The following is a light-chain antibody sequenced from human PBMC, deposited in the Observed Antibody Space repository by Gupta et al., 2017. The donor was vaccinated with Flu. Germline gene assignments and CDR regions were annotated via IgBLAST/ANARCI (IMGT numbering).Light chain of an antibody. CDR3: QSYDSSLRSWV. Sequence: QSVLTQPPSVSGAPGQRVTISCTGSSSNIGADYDVHWYQQVPGTAPKLLIYANSNRPSGVPDRFSASRSGTSASLAITGLQAEDEADYYCQSYDSSLRSWVFGGGTKVTVL. CDR2: ANS. J-gene: IGLJ3*02. CDR1: SSNIGADYD. V-gene: IGLV1-40*01.